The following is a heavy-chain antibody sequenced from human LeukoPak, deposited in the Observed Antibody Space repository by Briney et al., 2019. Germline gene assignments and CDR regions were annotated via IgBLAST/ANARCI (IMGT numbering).Heavy chain of an antibody. Sequence: GRSLRLSCAASGFTFSSYGMHWVRQAPGKGLEWVAVISYDGSNKYYADSVKGRFTISRDNSKNTLYLQMNSLRAEDTAVYYCAREGFLEWLSLYYYYYGMDVWGQGTTVTVSS. CDR2: ISYDGSNK. D-gene: IGHD3-3*01. V-gene: IGHV3-30*03. CDR3: AREGFLEWLSLYYYYYGMDV. J-gene: IGHJ6*02. CDR1: GFTFSSYG.